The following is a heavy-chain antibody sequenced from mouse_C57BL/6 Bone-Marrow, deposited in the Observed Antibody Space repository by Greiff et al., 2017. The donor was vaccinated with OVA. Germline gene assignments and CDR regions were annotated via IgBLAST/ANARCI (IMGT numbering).Heavy chain of an antibody. D-gene: IGHD2-4*01. Sequence: QVQLQQPGAELVMPGASVQLSCKASGYTFTSYWMHWVKQRPGQGLEWIGEIDPSDSYTNYNQKFKGKSTLTVDKSSSTAYMQLSSLTSEDSAVYYGARDYDYDDYAMDYWGQGTSVTVSS. CDR2: IDPSDSYT. CDR3: ARDYDYDDYAMDY. V-gene: IGHV1-69*01. J-gene: IGHJ4*01. CDR1: GYTFTSYW.